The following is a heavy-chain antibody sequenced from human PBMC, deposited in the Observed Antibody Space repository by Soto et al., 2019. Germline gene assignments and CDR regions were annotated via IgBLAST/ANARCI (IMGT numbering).Heavy chain of an antibody. CDR2: SVPIVDTS. CDR1: GGTFSSYA. D-gene: IGHD5-12*01. J-gene: IGHJ4*02. Sequence: QVQLVQSGAEVRQPASSVKVSCKTSGGTFSSYAISWVRQAPGQVLEWMGGSVPIVDTSTCAQKFQGRVTNTADESTSTAYMELSSLRSDDTAIYYCVRVVAIPGYPDNWGQGTLVTVSS. V-gene: IGHV1-69*12. CDR3: VRVVAIPGYPDN.